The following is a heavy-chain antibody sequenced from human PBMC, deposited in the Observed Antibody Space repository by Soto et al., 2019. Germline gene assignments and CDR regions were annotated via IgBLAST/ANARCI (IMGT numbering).Heavy chain of an antibody. D-gene: IGHD1-26*01. Sequence: QVQLVQSGAEVEKPGASVKVSCKASGYDFSSYPINWVRQAPGQRPEWVGWINVANGNTQYSRKVQDRVTITRDSSATTVYMLLSSLRSEDTAVYFCARRGLPSTIGGAAWAYHDHWGQGSLVTVSS. J-gene: IGHJ4*02. V-gene: IGHV1-3*01. CDR3: ARRGLPSTIGGAAWAYHDH. CDR2: INVANGNT. CDR1: GYDFSSYP.